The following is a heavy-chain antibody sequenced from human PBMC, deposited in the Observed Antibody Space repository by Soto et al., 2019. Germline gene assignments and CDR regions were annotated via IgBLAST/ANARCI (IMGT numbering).Heavy chain of an antibody. CDR3: ARINLRNYVLNGMDV. D-gene: IGHD1-7*01. J-gene: IGHJ6*02. Sequence: SGPTLVNPTQTLTLTCTYSGFSLGTSGMCVSWIRQPPGKAPEWLALIDWEDDKYYSTSLKTRLSISKDTSKNQVVLTVTNMDAVDTGTYFCARINLRNYVLNGMDVWGQGITVTVSS. CDR2: IDWEDDK. V-gene: IGHV2-70*01. CDR1: GFSLGTSGMC.